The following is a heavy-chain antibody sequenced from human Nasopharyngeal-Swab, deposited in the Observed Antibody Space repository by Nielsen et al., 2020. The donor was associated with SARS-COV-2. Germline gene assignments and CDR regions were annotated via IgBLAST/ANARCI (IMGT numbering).Heavy chain of an antibody. CDR3: ARDPGTLYYYYYMDV. J-gene: IGHJ6*03. Sequence: WIRQPPGKGLEWIGYIYYSGSTNYNPSLKSRVNISVDRSKTQFYLKLISVTAADTAVYFCARDPGTLYYYYYMDVWGKGTTVTVSS. V-gene: IGHV4-59*01. CDR2: IYYSGST.